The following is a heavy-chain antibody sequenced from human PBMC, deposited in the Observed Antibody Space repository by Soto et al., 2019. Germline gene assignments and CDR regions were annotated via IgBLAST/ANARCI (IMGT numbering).Heavy chain of an antibody. CDR2: IIPILGIA. Sequence: GASVKVSCKASGGTFSSYTISWVRQAPGQGLEWMGRIIPILGIANYAQKFQGRVTITADKSTSTAYMELSSLRSEDTAVYYCARDFTPYSSSWYREKNNWFDPWGQGTLVTVSS. V-gene: IGHV1-69*04. CDR1: GGTFSSYT. D-gene: IGHD6-13*01. J-gene: IGHJ5*02. CDR3: ARDFTPYSSSWYREKNNWFDP.